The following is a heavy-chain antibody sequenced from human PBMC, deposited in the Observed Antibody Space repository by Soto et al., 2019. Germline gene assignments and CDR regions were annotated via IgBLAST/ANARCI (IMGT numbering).Heavy chain of an antibody. V-gene: IGHV1-3*05. CDR2: INAGNGNT. J-gene: IGHJ5*02. Sequence: QVQLVQSGAEEKKPGASVKVSCKASGYTFTNYAMHWVRQAPGQSLEWMGWINAGNGNTKYSQNFQGRVTITRDTSXSXXYMELSSLRSEDTAVYYCARETGHIAAAGNYWFDPWGQGTLVSVSS. D-gene: IGHD6-13*01. CDR3: ARETGHIAAAGNYWFDP. CDR1: GYTFTNYA.